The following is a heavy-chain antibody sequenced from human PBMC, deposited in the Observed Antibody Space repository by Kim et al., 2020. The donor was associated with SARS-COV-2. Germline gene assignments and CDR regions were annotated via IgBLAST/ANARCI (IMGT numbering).Heavy chain of an antibody. V-gene: IGHV1-3*01. CDR3: ARYDSSGYRGSVAFDI. CDR2: INAGNGNT. CDR1: GYTFTSYA. D-gene: IGHD3-22*01. Sequence: ASVKVSCKASGYTFTSYAMHWVRQAPGQRLEWMGWINAGNGNTKYSQKFQGRVTITRDTSASTAYMELSSLRSEDTAVYYCARYDSSGYRGSVAFDIWGQGTMVTVSS. J-gene: IGHJ3*02.